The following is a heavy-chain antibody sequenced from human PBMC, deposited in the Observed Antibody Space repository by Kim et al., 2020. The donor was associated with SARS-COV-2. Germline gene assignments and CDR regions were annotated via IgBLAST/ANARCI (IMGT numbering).Heavy chain of an antibody. Sequence: SETLSLTCAVYGGSFSGYYWSWIRQPPGKGLEWIGEINHSGSTNYNPSIKSRVTISVDTSKNQFSLKLSSVTAADTAVYYCARINTMGREAHFVYWCQG. J-gene: IGHJ4*02. CDR1: GGSFSGYY. CDR3: ARINTMGREAHFVY. V-gene: IGHV4-34*01. CDR2: INHSGST. D-gene: IGHD3-10*01.